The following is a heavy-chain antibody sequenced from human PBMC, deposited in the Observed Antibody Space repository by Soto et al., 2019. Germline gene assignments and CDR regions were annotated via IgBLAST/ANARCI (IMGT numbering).Heavy chain of an antibody. Sequence: PWGSLRLSCAASGFTFSTYSMNWVRQAPGKGLQWVSSISRSSSYIYYADSVKGRFTISRDNAKKSLYLQMNNLRAEDTAVYYCARDHDTFTHYSFDYWGQGTLVTVPS. CDR3: ARDHDTFTHYSFDY. CDR2: ISRSSSYI. J-gene: IGHJ4*02. CDR1: GFTFSTYS. D-gene: IGHD2-21*01. V-gene: IGHV3-21*01.